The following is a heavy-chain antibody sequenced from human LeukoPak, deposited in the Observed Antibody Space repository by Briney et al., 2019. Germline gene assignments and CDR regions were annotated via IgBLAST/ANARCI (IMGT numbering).Heavy chain of an antibody. Sequence: PGGSLRLSCAASGFTFSDYNMNWARQAPGKGLEWVSYITNGGSTIHHADSVKGRFTISRDNAKKTLYLQMNSLRAEDTAVYYCARSIGLTGGGVDVWGQGTTVTVSS. V-gene: IGHV3-11*01. CDR2: ITNGGSTI. D-gene: IGHD3-9*01. J-gene: IGHJ6*02. CDR3: ARSIGLTGGGVDV. CDR1: GFTFSDYN.